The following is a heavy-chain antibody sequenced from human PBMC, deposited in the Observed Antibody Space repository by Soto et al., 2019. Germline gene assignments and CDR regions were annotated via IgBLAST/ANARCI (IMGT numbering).Heavy chain of an antibody. CDR3: ARGDRPGEIRKRFDY. CDR1: GGSFSGYY. D-gene: IGHD3-10*01. Sequence: QVQLQQWGAGLLKPSETLSLTCAVYGGSFSGYYWSWIRQPPGKGLEWIGEINHSGSTNYNPSLKGRVTISVDPSKNQFSLKLRSVTAADTAVYYCARGDRPGEIRKRFDYWGQGTLVTVSS. CDR2: INHSGST. J-gene: IGHJ4*02. V-gene: IGHV4-34*01.